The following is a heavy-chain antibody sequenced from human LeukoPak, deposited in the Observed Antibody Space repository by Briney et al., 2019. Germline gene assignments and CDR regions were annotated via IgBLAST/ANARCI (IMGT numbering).Heavy chain of an antibody. Sequence: PGGSLRLSCAASGFTFSSYAMHWVRQAPGKGLEFMANIKETGSEKYYVDSVKGRFTISRDNDKNSVHLQMNSLRAEDTAVYYCARGGGMRSWYDFDYWGQGTLVTVSS. D-gene: IGHD6-13*01. J-gene: IGHJ4*02. CDR1: GFTFSSYA. CDR3: ARGGGMRSWYDFDY. V-gene: IGHV3-7*04. CDR2: IKETGSEK.